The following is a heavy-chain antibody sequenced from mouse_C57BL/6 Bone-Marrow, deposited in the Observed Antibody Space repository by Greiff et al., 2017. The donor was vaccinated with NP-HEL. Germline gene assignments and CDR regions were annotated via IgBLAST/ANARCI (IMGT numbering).Heavy chain of an antibody. Sequence: QVQLQQSGAELARPGASVKMSCKASGYTFTSYTMHWVKQRPGQGLEWIGYINPSSGYTKYNQKFKDKATLTADKSSSTAYMQLSSLTSEDSAVYYCAREGTGYWYFDVWGTGTTVTVSS. D-gene: IGHD4-1*01. CDR1: GYTFTSYT. CDR2: INPSSGYT. CDR3: AREGTGYWYFDV. J-gene: IGHJ1*03. V-gene: IGHV1-4*01.